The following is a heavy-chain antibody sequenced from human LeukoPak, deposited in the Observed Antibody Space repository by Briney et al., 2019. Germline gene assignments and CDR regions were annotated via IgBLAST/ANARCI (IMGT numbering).Heavy chain of an antibody. J-gene: IGHJ4*02. CDR2: ISGNGGST. Sequence: GGSLRLSCAASGFTFSSYAMSWVRQAPGKGLEWVSAISGNGGSTYYADSVKGRFTISRDNSKNTLYLQMNSLRAEDTAVYYCAKGADYDSSGYYHTYYFDYWGQGTLVTASS. CDR3: AKGADYDSSGYYHTYYFDY. V-gene: IGHV3-23*01. CDR1: GFTFSSYA. D-gene: IGHD3-22*01.